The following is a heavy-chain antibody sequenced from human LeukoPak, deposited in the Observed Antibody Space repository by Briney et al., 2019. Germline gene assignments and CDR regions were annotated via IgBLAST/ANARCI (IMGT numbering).Heavy chain of an antibody. CDR2: IIPIFGTA. J-gene: IGHJ6*03. CDR3: ARDLMSIAARLNPEAGDYYYYMDV. Sequence: SVKVSCKASGGTFSSCAISWVRQAPGQGLEWMGGIIPIFGTANYAQKFQGRVTITTDESTSTAYMELSSLRSEDTAVYYCARDLMSIAARLNPEAGDYYYYMDVWGKGTTVTVSS. V-gene: IGHV1-69*05. CDR1: GGTFSSCA. D-gene: IGHD6-6*01.